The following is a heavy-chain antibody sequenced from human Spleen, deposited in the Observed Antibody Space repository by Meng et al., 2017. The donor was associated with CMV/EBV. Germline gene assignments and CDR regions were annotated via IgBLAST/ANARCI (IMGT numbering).Heavy chain of an antibody. CDR3: AGYQLLYTNWLDP. CDR2: IYYTGST. J-gene: IGHJ5*02. CDR1: GDSISSSTYY. V-gene: IGHV4-39*01. D-gene: IGHD2-2*02. Sequence: SGDSISSSTYYWGWIRQPPGKGLEWIGSIYYTGSTYYNPSLKSRVTISADTSKNQFSLKLRSVTAADTAVYYCAGYQLLYTNWLDPWGQGTLVTVSS.